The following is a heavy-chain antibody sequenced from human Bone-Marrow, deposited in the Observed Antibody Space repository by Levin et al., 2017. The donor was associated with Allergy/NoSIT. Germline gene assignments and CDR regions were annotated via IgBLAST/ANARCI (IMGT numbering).Heavy chain of an antibody. CDR2: IKSKTDGGTT. J-gene: IGHJ4*02. D-gene: IGHD5-12*01. CDR3: TTDVREWQRLIVVN. Sequence: PGGSLRLSCAASGFTFRDAWMSWVRQAPGKGLEWVVRIKSKTDGGTTDYAAPVKGRFIISRDDSKNTLYLQMNSLKTEDAAVYYCTTDVREWQRLIVVNWGQGTLVTVSS. CDR1: GFTFRDAW. V-gene: IGHV3-15*01.